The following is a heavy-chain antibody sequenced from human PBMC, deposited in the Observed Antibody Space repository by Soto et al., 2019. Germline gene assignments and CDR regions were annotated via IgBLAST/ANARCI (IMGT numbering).Heavy chain of an antibody. Sequence: SETLSLTCTVSGGSISSSGYFWGWLRQPPGKGLEWIGSIHYGGSTYYNPSLKSRVTISVDTSKNQFSLKLSSVTAADTAVYYCARHKSQGRPPYYYYYMDDWGKGTTVTVSS. CDR2: IHYGGST. D-gene: IGHD3-10*01. CDR1: GGSISSSGYF. CDR3: ARHKSQGRPPYYYYYMDD. J-gene: IGHJ6*03. V-gene: IGHV4-39*01.